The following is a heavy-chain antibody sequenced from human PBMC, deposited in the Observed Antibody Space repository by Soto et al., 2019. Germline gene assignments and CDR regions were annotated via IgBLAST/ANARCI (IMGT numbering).Heavy chain of an antibody. CDR1: GGTFSSYA. J-gene: IGHJ6*02. CDR2: IIPIFGTA. Sequence: QVQLVQSGAEVKKPGSSVKVSCKASGGTFSSYAISWVRQAPGQGLEWMGGIIPIFGTANYAQKFQGRVTITADDATSTAYMELSSLRSEDTAVYYCARVGCSGGSCYWPDYYYYYGMDVWGQGTTVTVSS. V-gene: IGHV1-69*01. D-gene: IGHD2-15*01. CDR3: ARVGCSGGSCYWPDYYYYYGMDV.